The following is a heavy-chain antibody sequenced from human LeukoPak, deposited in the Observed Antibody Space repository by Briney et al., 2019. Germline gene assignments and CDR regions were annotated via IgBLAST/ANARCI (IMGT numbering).Heavy chain of an antibody. CDR2: ISGSGGST. CDR1: GFTFSSYA. CDR3: AKHLHLGNCSSTSCYTA. D-gene: IGHD2-2*02. V-gene: IGHV3-23*01. Sequence: GGSLRLSCAASGFTFSSYAMSWVRQAPGKGLEWVSAISGSGGSTYYADSVKGRFTISRDNSKNTLYLQMNSLRAEDTAVYYCAKHLHLGNCSSTSCYTAWGQGTLVTVSS. J-gene: IGHJ5*02.